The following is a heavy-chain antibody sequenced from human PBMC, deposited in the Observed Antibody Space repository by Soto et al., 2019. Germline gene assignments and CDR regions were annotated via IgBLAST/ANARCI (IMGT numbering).Heavy chain of an antibody. J-gene: IGHJ3*02. CDR1: GYSFTSYW. Sequence: PGESLKISCKGSGYSFTSYWISWVRQMPGKGLEWMGRIDPSDSYTNYSPSFQGHVTISADKSISTAYLQWSSLKASDTAMYYCARHFSNYGQWLPRDAFDIWGQGRMVTVSS. D-gene: IGHD6-19*01. V-gene: IGHV5-10-1*01. CDR2: IDPSDSYT. CDR3: ARHFSNYGQWLPRDAFDI.